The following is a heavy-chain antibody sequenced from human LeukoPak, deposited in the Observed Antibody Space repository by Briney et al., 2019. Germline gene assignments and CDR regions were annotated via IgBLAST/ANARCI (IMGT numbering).Heavy chain of an antibody. D-gene: IGHD3-10*01. J-gene: IGHJ6*03. CDR1: GFTFSSYG. CDR2: IRYDGSNK. CDR3: AKSFGFGELHPLYYYYYYMDV. V-gene: IGHV3-30*02. Sequence: GGSLRLSCAASGFTFSSYGMHWVRQAPGKGLEWVAFIRYDGSNKYYADSVKGRFTTSRDNSKNTLYLQMNSLRAEDTAVYYCAKSFGFGELHPLYYYYYYMDVWGKGTTVTISS.